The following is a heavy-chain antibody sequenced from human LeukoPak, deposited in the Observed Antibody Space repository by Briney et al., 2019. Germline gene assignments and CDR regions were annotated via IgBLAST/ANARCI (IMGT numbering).Heavy chain of an antibody. CDR3: ARDVALGAGPTNY. CDR1: GFTFSSYS. Sequence: GGSLRLSCAASGFTFSSYSMNWVRQAPGKGLEWVSSISSSSSYIYYADSVKGRFTISRDNAKNSLYLQMNSLRAEDTAVYYCARDVALGAGPTNYWGQGTLVTVSS. CDR2: ISSSSSYI. V-gene: IGHV3-21*01. D-gene: IGHD6-13*01. J-gene: IGHJ4*02.